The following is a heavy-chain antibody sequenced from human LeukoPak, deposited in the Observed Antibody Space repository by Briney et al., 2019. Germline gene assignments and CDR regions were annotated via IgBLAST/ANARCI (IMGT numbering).Heavy chain of an antibody. J-gene: IGHJ4*02. CDR3: ARDGGYDRPGIDY. D-gene: IGHD5-12*01. CDR1: RGSISSYY. CDR2: VFDRGGT. Sequence: SETLSLTCTVSRGSISSYYWSWIRQSPGKGLEWIGYVFDRGGTNYNPSLKSRVTISVDTSKNQFSLKSRSVTAADTAVYYCARDGGYDRPGIDYWGQGTLVTVSS. V-gene: IGHV4-59*01.